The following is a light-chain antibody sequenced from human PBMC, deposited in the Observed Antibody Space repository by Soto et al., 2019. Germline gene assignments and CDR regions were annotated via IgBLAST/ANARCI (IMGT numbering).Light chain of an antibody. CDR1: QSVSSSY. V-gene: IGKV3-20*01. CDR2: GAS. J-gene: IGKJ2*01. Sequence: EIVLTQSPGTLSLSPGERATLSCRASQSVSSSYLAWYQQKPGQAPGLLIYGASSRATGITDRFIGSGSGTDFTLTISRLEPEDFAVYYCQQYGSSPPYTFGQGTKLEIK. CDR3: QQYGSSPPYT.